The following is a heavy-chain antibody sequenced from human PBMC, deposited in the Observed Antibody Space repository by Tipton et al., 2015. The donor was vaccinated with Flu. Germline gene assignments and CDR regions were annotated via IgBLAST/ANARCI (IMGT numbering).Heavy chain of an antibody. CDR3: ASFISEYNWNYGEGLDY. D-gene: IGHD1-7*01. Sequence: TLSLTCTVSGGSISSVTYYWGWIRQPPGKGLEWIGNIYYSGSTYYNPSLKSRVTISVDTSKNQFSLKLSSVTAADTAVYYCASFISEYNWNYGEGLDYWGQGTLVTVSS. CDR1: GGSISSVTYY. V-gene: IGHV4-39*07. J-gene: IGHJ4*02. CDR2: IYYSGST.